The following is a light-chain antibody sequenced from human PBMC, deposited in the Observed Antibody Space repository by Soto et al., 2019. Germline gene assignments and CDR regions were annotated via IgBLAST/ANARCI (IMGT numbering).Light chain of an antibody. CDR2: EVN. Sequence: QSALTQPASVSGAPGQSITISCTGTSNDVGGYKYVSWYQQRPGTAPKLIMFEVNTRPSGVSDRFSGSRSANTASLTISGLQAQDEADYYCSSYSSNNILSYVFGTGTKVTVL. CDR1: SNDVGGYKY. CDR3: SSYSSNNILSYV. J-gene: IGLJ1*01. V-gene: IGLV2-14*03.